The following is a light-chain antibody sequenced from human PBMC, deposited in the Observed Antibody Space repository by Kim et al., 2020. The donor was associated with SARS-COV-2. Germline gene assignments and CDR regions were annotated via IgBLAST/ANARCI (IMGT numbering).Light chain of an antibody. J-gene: IGKJ1*01. CDR2: WAS. Sequence: ATINSTCRQNVLYKINKKNYLYRCHQKPGQPPQLLTYWASIRESGVSDRYSGRGSGTDFTLSISSLQAVDVAVYYCQKYYATTRTFGLGTKVDIK. CDR1: QNVLYKINKKNY. V-gene: IGKV4-1*01. CDR3: QKYYATTRT.